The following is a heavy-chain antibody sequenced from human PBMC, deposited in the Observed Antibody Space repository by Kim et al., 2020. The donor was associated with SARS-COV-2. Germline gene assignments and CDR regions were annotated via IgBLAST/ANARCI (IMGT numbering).Heavy chain of an antibody. V-gene: IGHV3-21*01. J-gene: IGHJ4*02. CDR1: GFTFSSYS. CDR3: ARGGSGYSSGWLTDY. D-gene: IGHD6-19*01. Sequence: GGSLRLSCAASGFTFSSYSMNWVRQAPGKGLEWVSSISSSSSYIYYADSVKGRFTISRDNAKNSLYLQMNSLRAEDTAVYYCARGGSGYSSGWLTDYWGQGTLVTVSS. CDR2: ISSSSSYI.